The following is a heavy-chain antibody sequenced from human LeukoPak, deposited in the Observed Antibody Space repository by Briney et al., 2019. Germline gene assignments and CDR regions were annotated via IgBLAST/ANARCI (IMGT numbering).Heavy chain of an antibody. CDR3: ARDWGRRYSSGWYGDFDY. J-gene: IGHJ4*02. Sequence: GGSLRLSCAASGFTFSNYAMHWVRQAPGKGLEWVAVISYDGSDKYYADTVKGRFTISRDNSKNTLYLQMNSLRPEDTAVYYCARDWGRRYSSGWYGDFDYWGQGTLVTVSS. D-gene: IGHD6-19*01. CDR1: GFTFSNYA. CDR2: ISYDGSDK. V-gene: IGHV3-30-3*01.